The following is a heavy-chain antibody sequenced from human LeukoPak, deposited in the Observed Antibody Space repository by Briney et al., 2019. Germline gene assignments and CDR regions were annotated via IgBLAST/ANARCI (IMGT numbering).Heavy chain of an antibody. CDR2: IKQDGSEK. V-gene: IGHV3-7*01. CDR1: GFTFSSYS. J-gene: IGHJ3*02. CDR3: ARCPGGDAFDI. Sequence: GGSLRLSCAASGFTFSSYSMNWVRQAPGKGLEWVANIKQDGSEKYYVDSVKGRFTISRDNAKNSLYLQMNSLRAEDTAVYYCARCPGGDAFDIWGQGTMVTVSS.